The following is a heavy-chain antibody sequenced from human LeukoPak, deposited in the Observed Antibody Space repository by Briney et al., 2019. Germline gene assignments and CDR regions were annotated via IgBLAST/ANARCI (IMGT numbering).Heavy chain of an antibody. Sequence: SGTLSLTCAVSGGSISSSNWWSWVRQPPGKGLEWIGEIYHSGSTNYNPSLKSRVTISVDKSKNQFSLKLSPVTAADTAVYYCARGQGTMVRGVMTNNWFDPWGQGTLVTVSS. J-gene: IGHJ5*02. D-gene: IGHD3-10*01. CDR3: ARGQGTMVRGVMTNNWFDP. V-gene: IGHV4-4*02. CDR1: GGSISSSNW. CDR2: IYHSGST.